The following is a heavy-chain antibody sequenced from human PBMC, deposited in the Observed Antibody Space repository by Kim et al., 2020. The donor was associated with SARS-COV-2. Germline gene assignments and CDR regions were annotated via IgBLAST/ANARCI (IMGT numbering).Heavy chain of an antibody. J-gene: IGHJ4*02. Sequence: LKSRVTISVDTSKNPFSLKLSSVTAADTAVYYCAGEGYCSGGSCYSGFDYWGQGTLVTVSS. D-gene: IGHD2-15*01. V-gene: IGHV4-30-2*04. CDR3: AGEGYCSGGSCYSGFDY.